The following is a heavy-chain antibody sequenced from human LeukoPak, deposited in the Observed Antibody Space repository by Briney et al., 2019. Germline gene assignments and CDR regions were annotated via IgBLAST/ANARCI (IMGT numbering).Heavy chain of an antibody. Sequence: GGSLRLSCAASGITISSNHMSWVRQAPGKGLEWVSVIYDGGSTYYSDSVKGRFIISRDNSKNKRYLEMNTLRAEDTAVYYCARFYGVPGGWFDPWGQGTLVTVSS. CDR3: ARFYGVPGGWFDP. CDR1: GITISSNH. D-gene: IGHD4-17*01. J-gene: IGHJ5*02. V-gene: IGHV3-66*01. CDR2: IYDGGST.